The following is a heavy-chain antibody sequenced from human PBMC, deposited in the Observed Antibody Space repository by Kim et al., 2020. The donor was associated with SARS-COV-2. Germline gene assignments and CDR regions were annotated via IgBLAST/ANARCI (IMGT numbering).Heavy chain of an antibody. CDR2: INYCGST. Sequence: SETLSLTCAVYGGSFSDFYWSWIRQPPGKGLDWIGEINYCGSTKYNPSLKNRVTISLDTSKNQFSLTLSSVTAADTTIYYCAADLVAGSAYWCQGTRV. V-gene: IGHV4-34*01. D-gene: IGHD2-15*01. CDR1: GGSFSDFY. J-gene: IGHJ4*02. CDR3: AADLVAGSAY.